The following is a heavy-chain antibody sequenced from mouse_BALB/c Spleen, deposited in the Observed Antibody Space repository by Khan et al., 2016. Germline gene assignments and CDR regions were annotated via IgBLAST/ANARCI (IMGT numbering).Heavy chain of an antibody. CDR3: ARYYYGSSYFDY. D-gene: IGHD1-1*01. CDR1: GYSITSDYA. V-gene: IGHV3-2*02. Sequence: EVQLQESGPGLVKPSQSLSLTCTVTGYSITSDYAWNWIRQFPGNKLEWMGYISYSGSTSYNQSLKSRISITRDTSKNQFFLQLNSVTTEDTATXYCARYYYGSSYFDYWGQGTTLTVSS. J-gene: IGHJ2*01. CDR2: ISYSGST.